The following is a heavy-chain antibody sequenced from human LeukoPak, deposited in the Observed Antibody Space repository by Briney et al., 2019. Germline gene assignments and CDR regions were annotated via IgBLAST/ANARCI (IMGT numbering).Heavy chain of an antibody. CDR3: EKTEYSSTWYLSSYSYYGMDA. D-gene: IGHD6-13*01. J-gene: IGHJ6*02. CDR2: ISVIGGST. Sequence: GGSLRLLCAACGFTFSSYAMSWVRQAPGKGVEWVSAISVIGGSTYYEDSVKGRFTISRDHSKNTLYLQMNSLRAEDTAVYYCEKTEYSSTWYLSSYSYYGMDAWGQGTTVTVSS. V-gene: IGHV3-23*01. CDR1: GFTFSSYA.